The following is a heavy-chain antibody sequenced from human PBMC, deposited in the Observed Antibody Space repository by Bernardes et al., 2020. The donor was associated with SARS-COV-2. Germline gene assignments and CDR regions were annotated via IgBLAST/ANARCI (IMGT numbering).Heavy chain of an antibody. CDR2: IWPGDSDT. CDR1: GYSFPNHW. V-gene: IGHV5-51*01. J-gene: IGHJ6*02. Sequence: GESLKISCKGSGYSFPNHWIGWVRQMPGKGLEWMGIIWPGDSDTRYSPSFRGQVTISVDKSINTAYLQWSSLEASDTAMYYCARSDLWANKNYYGMDVWGQGTTVTVSS. D-gene: IGHD3-3*01. CDR3: ARSDLWANKNYYGMDV.